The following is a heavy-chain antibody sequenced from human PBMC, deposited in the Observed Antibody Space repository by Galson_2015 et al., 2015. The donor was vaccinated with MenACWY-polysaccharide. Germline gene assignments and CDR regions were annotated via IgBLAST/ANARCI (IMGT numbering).Heavy chain of an antibody. D-gene: IGHD2-21*02. CDR1: GDSISSYY. CDR3: ARDSGDYHYYYGLDV. V-gene: IGHV4-59*01. Sequence: ETLSLTCTVSGDSISSYYWSWIRQPPGKGLEWIGDIYYSGNTNYNPSLRSRVTISIDTSRTYFSLKLTSVTAADTAVYYCARDSGDYHYYYGLDVWGHGTTVTVSS. J-gene: IGHJ6*02. CDR2: IYYSGNT.